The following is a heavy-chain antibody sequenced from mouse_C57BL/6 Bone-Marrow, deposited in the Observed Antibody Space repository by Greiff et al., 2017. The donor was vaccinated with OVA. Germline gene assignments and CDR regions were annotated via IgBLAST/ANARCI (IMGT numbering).Heavy chain of an antibody. CDR2: ISNLAYSI. Sequence: EVKLMESGGGLVQPGGSLKLSCAASGFTFSDYGMAWVRQAPRKGPEWVAFISNLAYSIYYADTVTGRFTISRENAKNTLYLEMSSLRSEDTAMYYCARHGCDSYAMDYWGQGTSVTVSS. J-gene: IGHJ4*01. D-gene: IGHD2-13*01. CDR3: ARHGCDSYAMDY. CDR1: GFTFSDYG. V-gene: IGHV5-15*01.